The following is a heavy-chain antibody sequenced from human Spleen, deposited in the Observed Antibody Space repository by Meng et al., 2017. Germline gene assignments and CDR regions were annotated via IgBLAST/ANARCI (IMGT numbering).Heavy chain of an antibody. J-gene: IGHJ5*02. CDR3: ARDPCSGGSCFDP. Sequence: GESLKISCAASGFTFSSSEMNWVRQAPGKGLEWVSVIYSGGSTYYADSVKGRFTISRRTSKNTLYLHMNSLTPEDTAVYYCARDPCSGGSCFDPWGQGTLVTVSS. CDR1: GFTFSSSE. D-gene: IGHD2-15*01. V-gene: IGHV3-53*04. CDR2: IYSGGST.